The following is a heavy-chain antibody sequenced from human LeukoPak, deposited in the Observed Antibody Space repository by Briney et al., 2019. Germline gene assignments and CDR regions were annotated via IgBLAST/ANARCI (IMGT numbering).Heavy chain of an antibody. Sequence: GGSLRLSCAASGFTFSNYNMNWVRQAPGKGLEWVAYISSSGNIINYADSVKGRFTISRDNAKNSLYLQINSLRAEDTAVYYCASLRGVTGYLDYWGQGTLVTVSS. D-gene: IGHD3-10*01. CDR1: GFTFSNYN. CDR2: ISSSGNII. V-gene: IGHV3-48*04. J-gene: IGHJ4*02. CDR3: ASLRGVTGYLDY.